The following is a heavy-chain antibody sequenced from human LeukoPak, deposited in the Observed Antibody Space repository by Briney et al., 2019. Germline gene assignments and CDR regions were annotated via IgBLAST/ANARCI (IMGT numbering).Heavy chain of an antibody. CDR1: GGSFSGYY. D-gene: IGHD2-2*01. CDR3: ASAAYCSSTSCYLGWFDP. CDR2: INHSGST. Sequence: SETLSLTCAVDGGSFSGYYWSRIRQPPGKGLEWIGEINHSGSTNYNPSLKSRVTISVDTSKNQFSLKLSSVTAADTAVYYCASAAYCSSTSCYLGWFDPWGQGTLVTVSS. V-gene: IGHV4-34*01. J-gene: IGHJ5*02.